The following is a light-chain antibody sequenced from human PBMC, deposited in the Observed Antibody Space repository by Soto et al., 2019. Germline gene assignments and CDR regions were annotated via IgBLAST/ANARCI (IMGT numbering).Light chain of an antibody. CDR2: DAS. CDR1: QSVSNNY. J-gene: IGKJ5*01. CDR3: QQRSNWPPT. Sequence: EIVLTQSPGTLSLSPGERATLSCRASQSVSNNYLAWYQQKPGQAPRLLIYDASARAVDIPGRFSGSKSGTEFTLTISSLQPEDFAVYYCQQRSNWPPTFGQGTRLEIK. V-gene: IGKV3D-20*02.